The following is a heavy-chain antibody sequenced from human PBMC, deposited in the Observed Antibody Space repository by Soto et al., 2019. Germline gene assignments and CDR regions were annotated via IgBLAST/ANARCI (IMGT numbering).Heavy chain of an antibody. J-gene: IGHJ6*02. V-gene: IGHV4-34*01. CDR3: ARGGLRFVGWFPAYYSSTDILAV. CDR2: INHSGST. D-gene: IGHD3-3*01. CDR1: GGSFSGYY. Sequence: SETLSLPCAVYGGSFSGYYWRWIRQPPGKGLEWIGEINHSGSTNYNPSLKSRVTISVDTSKNQFSLKLSSVTAADTAVYYCARGGLRFVGWFPAYYSSTDILAVWRQGTTV.